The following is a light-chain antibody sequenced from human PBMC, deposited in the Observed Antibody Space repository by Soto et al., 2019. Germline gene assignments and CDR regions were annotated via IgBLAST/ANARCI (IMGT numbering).Light chain of an antibody. CDR3: GTWDSSPSAYV. Sequence: QSVVTQPPSVSAAPGQKDTISCSGSSSNIGNNYVSWYQQLPGTAPKLLIYDNNKRPSGIPDRFSGSKSGTSATLGITGLQTGEEADYYCGTWDSSPSAYVFGTGTKVTV. CDR2: DNN. V-gene: IGLV1-51*01. J-gene: IGLJ1*01. CDR1: SSNIGNNY.